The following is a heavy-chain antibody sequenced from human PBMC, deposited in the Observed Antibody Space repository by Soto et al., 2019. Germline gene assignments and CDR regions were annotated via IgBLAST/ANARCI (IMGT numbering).Heavy chain of an antibody. CDR3: AHSQTHHLWFGWGVWFDP. Sequence: QITLKESGPTLVKPTQTLTLTCTFSGFSLSTSGVGVGWIRQPPGKALEWLALIYWNDDKRYSPSLKSRLTITQDTSKNQVVLTMTNMDPVDTATCYCAHSQTHHLWFGWGVWFDPWGQGTLVTVSS. J-gene: IGHJ5*02. V-gene: IGHV2-5*01. CDR1: GFSLSTSGVG. CDR2: IYWNDDK. D-gene: IGHD3-10*01.